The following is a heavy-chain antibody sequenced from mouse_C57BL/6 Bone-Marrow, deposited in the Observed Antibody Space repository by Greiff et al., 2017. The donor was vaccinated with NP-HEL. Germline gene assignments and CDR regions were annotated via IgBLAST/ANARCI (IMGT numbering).Heavy chain of an antibody. CDR2: INPGSGGT. D-gene: IGHD1-1*01. CDR3: ARWATTDWYFDV. J-gene: IGHJ1*03. V-gene: IGHV1-54*01. CDR1: GYAFTNYL. Sequence: VQLQQSGAELVRPGTSVKVSCKASGYAFTNYLIEWVKQRPGQGLEWIGVINPGSGGTNYNEKFKGTATLTADKSSSTAYMQLSSLTSEDSAVYFCARWATTDWYFDVWGTGTTVTVSS.